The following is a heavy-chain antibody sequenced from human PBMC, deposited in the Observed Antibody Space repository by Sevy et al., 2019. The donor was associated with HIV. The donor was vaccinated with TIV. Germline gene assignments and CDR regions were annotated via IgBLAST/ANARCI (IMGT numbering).Heavy chain of an antibody. CDR1: GYTFTGYC. CDR2: INRNSGGT. J-gene: IGHJ4*02. D-gene: IGHD3-22*01. V-gene: IGHV1-2*04. CDR3: ARGVAEYYSESSGYSLFDY. Sequence: ASVKVSCKASGYTFTGYCMHWVRQAPGQGLEWMGWINRNSGGTNYAQKFQGWVTMTRDTSISTAYMELSRLRSDDTAAYYCARGVAEYYSESSGYSLFDYWGQGTLVTVSS.